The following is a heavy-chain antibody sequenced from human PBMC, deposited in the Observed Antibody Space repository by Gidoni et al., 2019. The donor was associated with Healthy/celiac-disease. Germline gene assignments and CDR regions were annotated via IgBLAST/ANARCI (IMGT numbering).Heavy chain of an antibody. CDR1: GFTFSSYS. J-gene: IGHJ6*02. D-gene: IGHD6-13*01. CDR2: ISSSSSTI. Sequence: EVQLVESGGGLVQPGGSLRLSCAASGFTFSSYSMNWLRQAPGKGLEWVSYISSSSSTIYYADSVKGRFTISRDNAKNSLYLQMNSLRAEDTAVYYCAREGYSSSWYPGPGGYYYYGMDVWGQGTTVTVSS. V-gene: IGHV3-48*01. CDR3: AREGYSSSWYPGPGGYYYYGMDV.